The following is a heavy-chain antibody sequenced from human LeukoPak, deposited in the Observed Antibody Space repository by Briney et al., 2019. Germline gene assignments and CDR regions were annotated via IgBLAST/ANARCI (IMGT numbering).Heavy chain of an antibody. D-gene: IGHD3-16*02. CDR1: GGSFSGYY. V-gene: IGHV4-34*01. J-gene: IGHJ4*02. Sequence: SETLSLTCAVYGGSFSGYYWSWIRQPPGKGLEWIGEINHSGSTNYNPSLKSRVTISVDTSKNQFSLKLSSVTAADTAVYYCARDWDYVWGSYRGCCGFFDYWGQGTLVTVSP. CDR2: INHSGST. CDR3: ARDWDYVWGSYRGCCGFFDY.